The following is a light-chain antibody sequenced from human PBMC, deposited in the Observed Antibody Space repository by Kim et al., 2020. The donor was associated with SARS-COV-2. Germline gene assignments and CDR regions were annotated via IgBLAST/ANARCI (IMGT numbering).Light chain of an antibody. CDR1: QSISSN. V-gene: IGKV3-15*01. J-gene: IGKJ2*01. Sequence: VSPGDRATLSCRASQSISSNLAWYQQKPGQAPRLLIYGASTRATDIPARFSGSGSGTDFTLTISSLQSEDFAVYYCQQYNNWPPYTFGQGTKLEI. CDR3: QQYNNWPPYT. CDR2: GAS.